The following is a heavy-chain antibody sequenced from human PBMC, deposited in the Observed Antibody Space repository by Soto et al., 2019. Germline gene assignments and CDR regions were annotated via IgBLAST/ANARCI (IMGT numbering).Heavy chain of an antibody. CDR2: IKSNTDGGTT. D-gene: IGHD1-26*01. CDR3: TKDPVIVGASPYYFDY. CDR1: GFTFSNAW. Sequence: EVQLVASGGGLVKPWGSLRLSCAASGFTFSNAWMNWVRRAPGNGQEWVGRIKSNTDGGTTDYAAPVKGRFTISRDDSKNTLYLQMNSLKTEDTAVYYCTKDPVIVGASPYYFDYWCQGTLVTVSS. J-gene: IGHJ4*02. V-gene: IGHV3-15*07.